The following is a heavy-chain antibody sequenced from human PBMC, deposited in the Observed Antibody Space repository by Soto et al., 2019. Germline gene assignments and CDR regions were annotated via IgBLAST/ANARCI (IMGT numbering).Heavy chain of an antibody. CDR3: AGEENGGLSSLLGGPFDP. D-gene: IGHD3-16*01. Sequence: QVQLVQSGAEVKKPGSSVKVSCKASGGTFSSYAISWVRQAPGQGLEWMGGIIPIFGTANYAQKFQGRVTSTADEATNTAHMELRRPRTEETAVDFCAGEENGGLSSLLGGPFDPWGQGTLVTVSS. CDR1: GGTFSSYA. J-gene: IGHJ5*02. CDR2: IIPIFGTA. V-gene: IGHV1-69*01.